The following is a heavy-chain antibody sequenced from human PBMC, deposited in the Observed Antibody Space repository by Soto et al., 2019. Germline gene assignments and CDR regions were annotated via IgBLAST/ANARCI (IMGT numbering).Heavy chain of an antibody. Sequence: QVQLVESGGGVVQPGRSLRLSCAASGFTFSSYAMHWVRQAPGKGLEWVAVISYDGSNKYYADSVKGRFTISRDNSKNTLYLQMNSRRAEDTAWYYCAIDPLWGTAMCLWYFDLWGRGTLVTVSS. J-gene: IGHJ2*01. V-gene: IGHV3-30-3*01. CDR1: GFTFSSYA. CDR2: ISYDGSNK. D-gene: IGHD5-18*01. CDR3: AIDPLWGTAMCLWYFDL.